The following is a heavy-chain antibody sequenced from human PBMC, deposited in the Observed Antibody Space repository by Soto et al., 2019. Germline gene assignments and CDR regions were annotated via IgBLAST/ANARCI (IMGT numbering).Heavy chain of an antibody. Sequence: QVQLQQWGAGLLKPSETLSLTCAVYGGSFSGYYWSWIRQPPGKGLEWIGEINHSGSTNYNPSLKSRVTISVDTSKNQFSLKLSSVTAADTAVYYCARETVTAMDYWGQGTLVTVSS. CDR3: ARETVTAMDY. CDR2: INHSGST. J-gene: IGHJ4*02. D-gene: IGHD2-21*02. V-gene: IGHV4-34*01. CDR1: GGSFSGYY.